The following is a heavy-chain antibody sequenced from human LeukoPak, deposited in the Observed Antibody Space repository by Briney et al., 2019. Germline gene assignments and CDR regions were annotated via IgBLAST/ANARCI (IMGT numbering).Heavy chain of an antibody. Sequence: SETLSLTCTVSGGSISSYYWSWIRQPAGKGLEWIGRIYTSGSTNYNPSLKSRVTMSVDTSKNQFSLKPSSVTAADTAVYYCARDNYGDYGPPFYYYGMDVWGQGTTVTVSS. CDR2: IYTSGST. CDR3: ARDNYGDYGPPFYYYGMDV. V-gene: IGHV4-4*07. J-gene: IGHJ6*02. D-gene: IGHD4-17*01. CDR1: GGSISSYY.